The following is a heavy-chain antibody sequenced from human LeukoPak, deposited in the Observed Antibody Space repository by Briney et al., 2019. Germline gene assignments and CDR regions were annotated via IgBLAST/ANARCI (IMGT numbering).Heavy chain of an antibody. Sequence: KAGGSLRLSCAASGFTFSSYSMNWVRQAPGKGLGWVSSISSSSSYIYYADSVKGRFTISRDNAKNSLYLQMNSLRAEDTAVYYCARDPVVGVLGGYYFDYWGQGTLVTVSS. CDR2: ISSSSSYI. J-gene: IGHJ4*02. D-gene: IGHD1-26*01. CDR3: ARDPVVGVLGGYYFDY. V-gene: IGHV3-21*01. CDR1: GFTFSSYS.